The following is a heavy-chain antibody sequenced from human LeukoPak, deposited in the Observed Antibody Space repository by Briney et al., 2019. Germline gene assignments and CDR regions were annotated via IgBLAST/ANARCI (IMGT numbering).Heavy chain of an antibody. V-gene: IGHV4-59*12. CDR3: ARDRALVVMGLLGFDP. CDR2: IYYTGST. Sequence: SETLSLTCTVSGGSMSTYYWTWIRQPPGKGLEWIGFIYYTGSTNYNPSLKSRVTISVDTSKNQFSLKLSSVTAADTAVYYCARDRALVVMGLLGFDPWGQGTLVTVSS. CDR1: GGSMSTYY. J-gene: IGHJ5*02. D-gene: IGHD3-22*01.